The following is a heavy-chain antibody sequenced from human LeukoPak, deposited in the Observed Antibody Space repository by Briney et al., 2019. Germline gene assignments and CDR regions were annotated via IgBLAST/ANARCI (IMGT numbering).Heavy chain of an antibody. CDR1: GFTFSSFE. D-gene: IGHD2-15*01. Sequence: GGSLRLSCAASGFTFSSFEMNWVRQAPGKGLEWVSYISSSGSTIYYADSVKGRFTISRDNAKNSLYLQMNSLRAEDTAVYYCARESVVVVAAKAYNWFDPWGQGTLVTVSS. CDR3: ARESVVVVAAKAYNWFDP. CDR2: ISSSGSTI. V-gene: IGHV3-48*03. J-gene: IGHJ5*02.